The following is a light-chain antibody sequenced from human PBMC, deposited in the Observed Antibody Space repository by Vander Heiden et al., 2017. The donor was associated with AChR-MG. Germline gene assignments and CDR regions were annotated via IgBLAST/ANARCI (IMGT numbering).Light chain of an antibody. CDR3: SSYTSSSTPYVV. CDR2: DVR. CDR1: SSDVGGYNY. J-gene: IGLJ2*01. V-gene: IGLV2-14*01. Sequence: QSALTQPASVSGSPGQSLTISCTGTSSDVGGYNYVSWYQQHPGKAPKLMIYDVRNRPSGVSNRFSGSKSGNTASLTISGLQAEDEADYYCSSYTSSSTPYVVFGGGTKLTVL.